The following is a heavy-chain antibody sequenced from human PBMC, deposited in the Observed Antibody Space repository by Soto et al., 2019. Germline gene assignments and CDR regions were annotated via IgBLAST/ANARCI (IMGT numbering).Heavy chain of an antibody. D-gene: IGHD3-10*01. J-gene: IGHJ5*02. V-gene: IGHV1-18*01. Sequence: ASVKVSCKASGYTFTSYGISWVRQAPGQGLEWMGWISAYNGNTNYAQKLQGRVTMTTDTSTSTAYMELRSLRSDDTAVYYCARDRGLWFGELANNWFDPWGQGTLVTVSS. CDR1: GYTFTSYG. CDR2: ISAYNGNT. CDR3: ARDRGLWFGELANNWFDP.